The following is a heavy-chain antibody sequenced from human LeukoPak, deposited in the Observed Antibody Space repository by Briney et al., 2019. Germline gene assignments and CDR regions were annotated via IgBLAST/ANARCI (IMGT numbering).Heavy chain of an antibody. J-gene: IGHJ4*02. D-gene: IGHD3-22*01. CDR2: IWYDGSSK. Sequence: GGSLRLSCAASGFTFSSYWMSWVRQAPGKGLEWVAVIWYDGSSKDYADSVKGRFTLSRDNSKNTLYLQMNSLTVEDTAVYYCASTHSSGYYYESDYWGQGTLVTVSS. CDR3: ASTHSSGYYYESDY. V-gene: IGHV3-33*08. CDR1: GFTFSSYW.